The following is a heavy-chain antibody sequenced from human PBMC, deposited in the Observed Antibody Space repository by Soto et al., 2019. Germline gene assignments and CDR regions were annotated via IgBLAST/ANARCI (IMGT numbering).Heavy chain of an antibody. CDR1: GFTFNTYD. CDR3: VRSGTARLLRHSWFDT. D-gene: IGHD2-21*01. V-gene: IGHV3-21*01. CDR2: ITTSSAYI. J-gene: IGHJ5*02. Sequence: EVQLVESGGGLVKPGGSPRLSCAASGFTFNTYDMSWVRQAPGKGLEWVSSITTSSAYIYYADSLKGRITISRDNAKNSLFLQMNSLRAEDTAVYYCVRSGTARLLRHSWFDTWGQGTLVTVSS.